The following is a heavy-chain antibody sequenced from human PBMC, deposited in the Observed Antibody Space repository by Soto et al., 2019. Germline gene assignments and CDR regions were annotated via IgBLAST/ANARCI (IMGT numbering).Heavy chain of an antibody. Sequence: QVQLVESGGGVVQPGRSLRLSCAASGFTFSSYGMHWVRQAPGKGLEWVAVISYDGSNKYYADSVKGRLTISRDNSKNTLYLQKNSLGGEDTAVYYCGKVKGSGCDWLRVGYVSVIGGKGTMVPVSS. CDR1: GFTFSSYG. CDR2: ISYDGSNK. CDR3: GKVKGSGCDWLRVGYVSVI. V-gene: IGHV3-30*18. J-gene: IGHJ3*01. D-gene: IGHD5-12*01.